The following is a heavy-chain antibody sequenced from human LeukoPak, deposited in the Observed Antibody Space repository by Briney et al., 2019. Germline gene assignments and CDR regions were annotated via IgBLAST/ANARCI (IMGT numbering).Heavy chain of an antibody. D-gene: IGHD6-19*01. CDR1: GGSISSSSYY. J-gene: IGHJ4*02. V-gene: IGHV4-39*01. CDR3: ARRVAVTGIYCFDL. CDR2: MYYSGST. Sequence: SETLSLTCTVSGGSISSSSYYWDWIRQPPGKGLEWIGSMYYSGSTYYNPSLKSRVTISVDTSKNQLSLKLSCVTAADTAVYYCARRVAVTGIYCFDLWGQGTPVTVSS.